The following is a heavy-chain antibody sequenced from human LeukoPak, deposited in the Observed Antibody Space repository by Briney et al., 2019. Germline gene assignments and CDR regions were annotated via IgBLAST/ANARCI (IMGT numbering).Heavy chain of an antibody. CDR1: GFIFTSYG. CDR2: ISYDGSKK. CDR3: ARRPHDITMIVVVMGGAFDI. D-gene: IGHD3-22*01. Sequence: GGSLRLSCTASGFIFTSYGMHWVRQAPGKGLEWVAAISYDGSKKYYADSVKGRFTISRDNAKNSLYLQMNSLRAEDTAVYYCARRPHDITMIVVVMGGAFDIWGQGTMVTVSS. J-gene: IGHJ3*02. V-gene: IGHV3-30*03.